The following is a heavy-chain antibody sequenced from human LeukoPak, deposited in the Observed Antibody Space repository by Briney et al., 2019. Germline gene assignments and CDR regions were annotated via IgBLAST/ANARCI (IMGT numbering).Heavy chain of an antibody. J-gene: IGHJ6*03. D-gene: IGHD1-26*01. CDR2: IYSGGST. V-gene: IGHV3-66*02. CDR3: ARANSGSYYGYYYYYMDV. Sequence: GGSLRLSCAASGFTVSSNYMSRVRQAPGKGLEWVSVIYSGGSTYYADSVKGRFTISRDNSKNTLYLQMNSLRAEDTAVYYCARANSGSYYGYYYYYMDVWGKGTTVTVSS. CDR1: GFTVSSNY.